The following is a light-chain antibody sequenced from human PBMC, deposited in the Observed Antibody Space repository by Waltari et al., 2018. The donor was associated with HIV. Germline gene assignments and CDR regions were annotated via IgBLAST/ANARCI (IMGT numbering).Light chain of an antibody. CDR2: GKD. J-gene: IGLJ1*01. V-gene: IGLV3-19*01. Sequence: SSDLTQDPAASVALGPTVRITCQGDSLRRYSAKWYQQKPGQATVVVMYGKDNRPSGMPDRVSGSSSGNTGSLTITGAQAEDEAVYYWDSRDTNDKHHVFGTGTKVTV. CDR3: DSRDTNDKHHV. CDR1: SLRRYS.